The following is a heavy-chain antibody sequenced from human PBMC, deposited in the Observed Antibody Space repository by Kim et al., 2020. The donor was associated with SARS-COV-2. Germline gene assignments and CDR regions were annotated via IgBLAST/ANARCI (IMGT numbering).Heavy chain of an antibody. V-gene: IGHV4-59*01. CDR3: ARDRDRSSSWYRVDYYYGMDV. D-gene: IGHD6-13*01. CDR2: IYYSGST. J-gene: IGHJ6*02. CDR1: GGSISSYY. Sequence: SETLSLTCTVSGGSISSYYWSWIRQPPGKGLEWIGYIYYSGSTNYNPSLKSRVTISVDTSKNQFSLKLSSVTAADTAVYYCARDRDRSSSWYRVDYYYGMDVWGQGTTVTVSS.